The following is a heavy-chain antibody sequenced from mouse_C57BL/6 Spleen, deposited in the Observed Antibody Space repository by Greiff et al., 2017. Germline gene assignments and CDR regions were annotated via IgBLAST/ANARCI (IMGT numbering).Heavy chain of an antibody. CDR3: THYGNYVRDYFDY. D-gene: IGHD2-1*01. CDR2: IDPENGDT. J-gene: IGHJ2*01. CDR1: GFNIKDDY. Sequence: EVQLQESGAQLVRPGASVKLSCTASGFNIKDDYMHWVKQRPEKGLEWIGGIDPENGDTEYASKFQGKATITADTSSTTAYLQLSSLTSEDTAVYYCTHYGNYVRDYFDYWGQGTPLTVSS. V-gene: IGHV14-4*01.